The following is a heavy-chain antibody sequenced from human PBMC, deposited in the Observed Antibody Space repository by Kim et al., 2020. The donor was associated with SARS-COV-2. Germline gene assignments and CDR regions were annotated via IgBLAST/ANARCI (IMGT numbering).Heavy chain of an antibody. J-gene: IGHJ6*02. CDR2: IWYDGSNK. D-gene: IGHD3-10*01. CDR3: ARDGSGRLYYYYYGMDV. CDR1: GFTFSSYG. V-gene: IGHV3-33*01. Sequence: GGSLRPSCAASGFTFSSYGMHWVRQAPGKGLEWVAVIWYDGSNKYYADSVKGRFTISRDNSKNTLYLQMNSLRAEDTAVYYCARDGSGRLYYYYYGMDVWGQGTTVTVSS.